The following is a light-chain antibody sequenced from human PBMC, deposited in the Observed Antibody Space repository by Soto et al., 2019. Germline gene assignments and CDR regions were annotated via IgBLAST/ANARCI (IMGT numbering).Light chain of an antibody. CDR2: DND. V-gene: IGLV1-51*01. CDR1: SSNIGNNY. Sequence: QSVLTQPPSMSAAPGQKVTISCSGRSSNIGNNYVSWYQQFPEAAPRLLMYDNDKRPSGIPDRFSGSKSGTSATLVITGLQTGDEADYYCATWDRSLSAGVFGGGTKLTVL. CDR3: ATWDRSLSAGV. J-gene: IGLJ2*01.